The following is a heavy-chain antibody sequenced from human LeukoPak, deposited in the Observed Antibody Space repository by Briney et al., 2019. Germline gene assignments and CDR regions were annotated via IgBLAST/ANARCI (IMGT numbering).Heavy chain of an antibody. CDR2: IYYSGST. CDR1: GGSISSYY. CDR3: ARTLDGYNLAFDY. D-gene: IGHD5-24*01. Sequence: SETLSLTCTVSGGSISSYYWSWIRQPPGKGLEWIGYIYYSGSTNYNPSLKSRVTISVDTSKNQFSLKLSSVTAADTAVYYCARTLDGYNLAFDYWGQETLVTVSS. J-gene: IGHJ4*02. V-gene: IGHV4-59*01.